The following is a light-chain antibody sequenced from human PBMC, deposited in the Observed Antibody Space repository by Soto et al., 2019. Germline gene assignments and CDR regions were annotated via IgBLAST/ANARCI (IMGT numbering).Light chain of an antibody. CDR1: SSDVGGYNY. J-gene: IGLJ2*01. Sequence: QSALTQPASVSGSPGQSITISCTGTSSDVGGYNYVSWYQQHPGKAPKLMIYDVSNRPSGVSNRFSGSKSGNRASLTISGLQAEDEADCYGSSYTSSSTLVVFGGGTKLTVL. CDR3: SSYTSSSTLVV. V-gene: IGLV2-14*01. CDR2: DVS.